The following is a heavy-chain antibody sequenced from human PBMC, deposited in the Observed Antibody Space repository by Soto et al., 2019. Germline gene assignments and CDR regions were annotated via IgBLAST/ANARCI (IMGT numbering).Heavy chain of an antibody. J-gene: IGHJ4*02. Sequence: GGSLRLSCAASGFTFSSYGMHWVRQAPGKGLEWVAVIWYDGSNKYYADSVKGRFTISRDNSKNTLYLQMNSLRAEDTAVYYCARDLGAVLGIPATYYFDYWGQGTLVTVSS. D-gene: IGHD2-8*02. V-gene: IGHV3-33*08. CDR1: GFTFSSYG. CDR3: ARDLGAVLGIPATYYFDY. CDR2: IWYDGSNK.